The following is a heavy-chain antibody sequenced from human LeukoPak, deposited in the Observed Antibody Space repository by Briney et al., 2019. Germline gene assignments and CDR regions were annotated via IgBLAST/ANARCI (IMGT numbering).Heavy chain of an antibody. J-gene: IGHJ4*02. D-gene: IGHD3-10*01. CDR1: GGSISSSSYY. CDR2: IYYSGST. Sequence: SETLSLTCTVSGGSISSSSYYWGWIRQPPGKGLEWIGSIYYSGSTYYNPSLKSRVTISVDTSKNQFSLKLSSVTVADTAVYYCARGIESVYGSGDRFDYWGQGTLVTVSS. V-gene: IGHV4-39*07. CDR3: ARGIESVYGSGDRFDY.